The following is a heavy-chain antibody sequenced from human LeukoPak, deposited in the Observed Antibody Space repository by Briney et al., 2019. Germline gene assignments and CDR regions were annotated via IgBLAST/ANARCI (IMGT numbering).Heavy chain of an antibody. CDR3: ARAKYSSSPIDY. Sequence: SETLSLTCTVSGGSISSYYWSRIRQPPGKGLEWIGYIYYSGSTNYNPSLKSRVTISVDTSKNQFSLKLSSVTAADTAVYYCARAKYSSSPIDYWGQGTLVTVSS. D-gene: IGHD6-6*01. CDR2: IYYSGST. J-gene: IGHJ4*02. V-gene: IGHV4-59*01. CDR1: GGSISSYY.